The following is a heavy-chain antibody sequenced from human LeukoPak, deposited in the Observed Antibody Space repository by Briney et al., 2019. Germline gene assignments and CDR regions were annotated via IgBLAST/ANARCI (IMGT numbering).Heavy chain of an antibody. J-gene: IGHJ6*02. CDR3: ARDLYCTNGVCYPGKSYYYGMDV. CDR2: INGDGSAT. CDR1: GFTFRRHW. V-gene: IGHV3-74*01. D-gene: IGHD2-8*01. Sequence: GGSLRLSCAASGFTFRRHWMHWVRQAPGKGLVWVSRINGDGSATYYADSVKGRFSISRDNPKNTLYLQMSSLRAEDTAVYYCARDLYCTNGVCYPGKSYYYGMDVWGQGTTVTVSS.